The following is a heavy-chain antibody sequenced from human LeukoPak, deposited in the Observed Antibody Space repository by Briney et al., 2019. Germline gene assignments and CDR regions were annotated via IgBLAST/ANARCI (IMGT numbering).Heavy chain of an antibody. V-gene: IGHV4-61*02. CDR3: ASAHVYYDSSGYYIGYFDY. CDR2: IYTSGST. Sequence: SETLSLTCTVSGGSISSGSYYWSWIRQPAGKGLEWIGRIYTSGSTNYNPSLKSRVTISVDTSKNQFSLKLSSVTAADTAVYYCASAHVYYDSSGYYIGYFDYWGQGTLVTVSS. D-gene: IGHD3-22*01. J-gene: IGHJ4*02. CDR1: GGSISSGSYY.